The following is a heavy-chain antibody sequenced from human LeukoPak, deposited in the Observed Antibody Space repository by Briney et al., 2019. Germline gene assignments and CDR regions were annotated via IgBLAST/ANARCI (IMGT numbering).Heavy chain of an antibody. V-gene: IGHV4-31*03. Sequence: SSETLSLTCTVSGGSISSGGYYWSWIRQHPGKGLEWIGYIYYSGSTYYNPSLKSRVTISVDTSKNQFSLKLSSVTAADTAVYYCARAWGLYSSSYYYWGQGTLVTVSS. CDR2: IYYSGST. CDR1: GGSISSGGYY. D-gene: IGHD6-13*01. CDR3: ARAWGLYSSSYYY. J-gene: IGHJ4*02.